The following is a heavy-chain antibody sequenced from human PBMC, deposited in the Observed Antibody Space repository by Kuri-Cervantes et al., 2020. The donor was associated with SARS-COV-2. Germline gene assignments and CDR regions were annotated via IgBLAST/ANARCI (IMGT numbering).Heavy chain of an antibody. CDR2: ISSSGSTI. Sequence: GESLKISCAASGFTFSDYYMSWIRQAPGKGLEWVSYISSSGSTIYYADSVKGRFTISRDNAKNSLYLQMNSPRAEDTAVYYCARSPRYDFWSGYRDYWGQGTLVTVSS. D-gene: IGHD3-3*01. CDR1: GFTFSDYY. V-gene: IGHV3-11*01. J-gene: IGHJ4*02. CDR3: ARSPRYDFWSGYRDY.